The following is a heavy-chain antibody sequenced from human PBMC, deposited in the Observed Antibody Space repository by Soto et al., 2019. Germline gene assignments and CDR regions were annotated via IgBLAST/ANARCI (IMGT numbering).Heavy chain of an antibody. D-gene: IGHD6-19*01. J-gene: IGHJ5*02. CDR2: IRGTNGNT. CDR3: AKCTVDTLFTSGWCNWLDP. Sequence: EVQLLESGGGLVQPGGSLRLSCAASGFTFSSYAMSWVRQAPGKGLEWVSAIRGTNGNTHYAESVKGRLTISRDNSKNTLYLQMNFLRAEDTAVYYFAKCTVDTLFTSGWCNWLDPGVQGTLVIVSS. V-gene: IGHV3-23*01. CDR1: GFTFSSYA.